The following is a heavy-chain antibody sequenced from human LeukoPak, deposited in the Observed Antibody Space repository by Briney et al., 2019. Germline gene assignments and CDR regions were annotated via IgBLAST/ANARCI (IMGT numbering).Heavy chain of an antibody. Sequence: PGGSLRLSCAASGFTFTKFWMHWVRQAPGRGLVWVSAISSSGGNTYYADSVKGRFTISRDNSKNTLYLQMNSLRAEDTAVYYCAKGGSDYDDHGYSFDYWGQGALVTVSS. J-gene: IGHJ4*02. D-gene: IGHD1-26*01. CDR3: AKGGSDYDDHGYSFDY. CDR1: GFTFTKFW. V-gene: IGHV3-23*01. CDR2: ISSSGGNT.